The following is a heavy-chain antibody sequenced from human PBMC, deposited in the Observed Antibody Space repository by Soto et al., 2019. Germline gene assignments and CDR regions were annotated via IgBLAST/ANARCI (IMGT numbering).Heavy chain of an antibody. CDR2: VYHSGST. V-gene: IGHV4-4*02. CDR1: GGSISSSTNW. D-gene: IGHD1-26*01. CDR3: ARDPYSGSNLLAY. Sequence: QVQLQESGPGLVKPSGTLSLICTVSGGSISSSTNWWYWVRQPPGKGLEWIGEVYHSGSTNYNPSLKGRVTISVDKSKNQFSLNLTSVTAADTAVYYCARDPYSGSNLLAYWGQGTLVTVSS. J-gene: IGHJ4*02.